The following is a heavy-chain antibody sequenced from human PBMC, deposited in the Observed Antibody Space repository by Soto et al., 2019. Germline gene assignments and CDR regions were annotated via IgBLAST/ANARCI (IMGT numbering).Heavy chain of an antibody. Sequence: AGGSLRLSCAASGLTFSSYGMHWVRQAPGKGLEWVAVISSDGTSRFYADSVKGRFTISRDNSKNTLYLQMNSLRAEDTAMYYCAKVRVKDYYYYAMDVWGQGTTVTVSS. CDR2: ISSDGTSR. D-gene: IGHD4-4*01. V-gene: IGHV3-30*18. CDR1: GLTFSSYG. CDR3: AKVRVKDYYYYAMDV. J-gene: IGHJ6*02.